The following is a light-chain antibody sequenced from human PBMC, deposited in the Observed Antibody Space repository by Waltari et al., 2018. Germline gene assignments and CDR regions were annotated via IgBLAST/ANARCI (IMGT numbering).Light chain of an antibody. J-gene: IGLJ1*01. Sequence: QSVLTQPPPVSASPGQRVVISCPGSYSNIGTTSVVWYQLPPGTAPKLLVYDTNQRPSGVPDRFSGSKSGTSASLAISGLRSEDEADYYCATWDVSLSGKIFGTGTKVTVL. CDR2: DTN. CDR1: YSNIGTTS. V-gene: IGLV1-47*02. CDR3: ATWDVSLSGKI.